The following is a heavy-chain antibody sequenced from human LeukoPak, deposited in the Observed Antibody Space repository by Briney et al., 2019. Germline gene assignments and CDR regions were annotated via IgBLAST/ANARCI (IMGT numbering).Heavy chain of an antibody. CDR3: ARGLYSSSWDVIYYYYGMDV. D-gene: IGHD6-13*01. CDR2: IYYSGST. V-gene: IGHV4-39*01. J-gene: IGHJ6*02. Sequence: PSETLSLTCTVSGGSISSSSYYWGWIRQPPGKGLKWIGSIYYSGSTYYNPSLKSRVTISVDTSKNQFSLKLSSVTAADTAVYYCARGLYSSSWDVIYYYYGMDVWGQGTTVTVSS. CDR1: GGSISSSSYY.